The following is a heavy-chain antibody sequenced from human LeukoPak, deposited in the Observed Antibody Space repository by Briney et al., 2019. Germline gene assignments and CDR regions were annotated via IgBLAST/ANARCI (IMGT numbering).Heavy chain of an antibody. CDR2: IIPIFGTA. CDR1: GGTFSSYA. V-gene: IGHV1-69*05. CDR3: ARGIAAPDYYYYYMDV. Sequence: GASEKVSCKASGGTFSSYAISWVRQAPGQGLEWMGGIIPIFGTANYAQKFQGRVTITTDESTSTAYMELSSLRSEDTAVYYCARGIAAPDYYYYYMDVWGKGTTATVSS. J-gene: IGHJ6*03. D-gene: IGHD6-6*01.